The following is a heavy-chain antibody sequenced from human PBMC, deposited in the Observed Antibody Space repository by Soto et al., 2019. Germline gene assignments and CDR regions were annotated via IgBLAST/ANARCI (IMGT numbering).Heavy chain of an antibody. CDR2: IYWEDDK. CDR1: GFSLSTTGVA. Sequence: QITLKESGPTLVRPTQTLTLTCTFSGFSLSTTGVAVAWIRQPPGEALEWLALIYWEDDKRYNSSLKSRLTITKDTTRDEEDLAMTDIDPMDTATYCCAHNQPGPRYFWGPGILVTVSS. J-gene: IGHJ4*02. V-gene: IGHV2-5*02. CDR3: AHNQPGPRYF.